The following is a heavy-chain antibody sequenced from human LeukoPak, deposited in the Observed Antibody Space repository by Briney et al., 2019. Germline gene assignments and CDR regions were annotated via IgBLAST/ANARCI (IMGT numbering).Heavy chain of an antibody. J-gene: IGHJ4*02. V-gene: IGHV4-39*01. Sequence: SETLSLTCTVSGGSISSNNYYWGWIRQPPGKGLEWIGSLYYSGSAYYNPSLKSRVTISVDASKNQFSLKLSSVAAADTGVYYCARTYDYIWGSFRSHSFDSWGQGTLVTVSS. CDR2: LYYSGSA. D-gene: IGHD3-16*02. CDR1: GGSISSNNYY. CDR3: ARTYDYIWGSFRSHSFDS.